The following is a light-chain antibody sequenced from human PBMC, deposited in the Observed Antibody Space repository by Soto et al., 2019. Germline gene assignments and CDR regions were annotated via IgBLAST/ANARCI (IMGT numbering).Light chain of an antibody. V-gene: IGKV1-17*01. Sequence: DIQMTQSPSSLSASVGDRVTITCRASQGIRNDLGWYQQKPGKAPRLLIYAASRLQSGVPSRFSGTGSGTDFTLTISSLQSEDSAVYYCQQYHNWPPITFGQGTRLEIK. CDR1: QGIRND. CDR3: QQYHNWPPIT. J-gene: IGKJ5*01. CDR2: AAS.